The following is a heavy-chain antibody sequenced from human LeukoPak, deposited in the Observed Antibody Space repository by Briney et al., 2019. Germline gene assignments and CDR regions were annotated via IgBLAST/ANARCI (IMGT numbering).Heavy chain of an antibody. J-gene: IGHJ3*02. CDR3: AGSGGNDAFDI. V-gene: IGHV4-39*01. CDR1: GGSISSSSYY. D-gene: IGHD4-23*01. Sequence: PSETLSLTCTVSGGSISSSSYYWGWIRQPPGKGLEWIGSIYYSGSTYYNPSLKSRVTISVDTSKNQFSLKLSSVTAADTAVYYCAGSGGNDAFDIWGQGTMVTVSS. CDR2: IYYSGST.